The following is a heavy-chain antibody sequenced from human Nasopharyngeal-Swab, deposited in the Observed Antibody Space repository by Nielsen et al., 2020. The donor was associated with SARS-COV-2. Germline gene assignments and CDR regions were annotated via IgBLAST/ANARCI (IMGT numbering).Heavy chain of an antibody. V-gene: IGHV3-23*01. Sequence: GGSLRLSCTASGFTFSRYAMNWVRQAPGKGLEWVSVIGGSGGTTSYADSVKGRFTISRDNSKNTVDLQMDSLRAEDTAVYYCAKYHDSSGSYFDYWGQGTLVTVSS. CDR3: AKYHDSSGSYFDY. D-gene: IGHD3-22*01. J-gene: IGHJ4*02. CDR2: IGGSGGTT. CDR1: GFTFSRYA.